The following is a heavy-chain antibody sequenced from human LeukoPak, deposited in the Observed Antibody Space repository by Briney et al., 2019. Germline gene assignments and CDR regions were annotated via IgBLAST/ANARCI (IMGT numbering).Heavy chain of an antibody. CDR1: GFTLSNYP. D-gene: IGHD3-3*02. J-gene: IGHJ4*02. V-gene: IGHV3-23*01. CDR2: IGEEKSGSWT. Sequence: HSGGTLRLSCAASGFTLSNYPMGWVRQAPVKGLEWLSAIGEEKSGSWTKSADSVKGRFTISRDNSENTLYLQMDSLTVEDTAVYYCAKAGGISGWDYWGQGVLVTVSS. CDR3: AKAGGISGWDY.